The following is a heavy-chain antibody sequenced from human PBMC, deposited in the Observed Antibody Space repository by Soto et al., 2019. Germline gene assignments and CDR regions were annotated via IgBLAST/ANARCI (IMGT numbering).Heavy chain of an antibody. V-gene: IGHV3-30-3*01. CDR1: GFTFSSYA. Sequence: QVQLVESGGGVVQPGRSLRLSCAASGFTFSSYAMHWVRQAPGKGLEWVAVISYDGSNKYYADSVKGRFTISRDNSKNTLYLQMNSLRAEHTAVYYCARGRGSMVRGWYFDLWGRGTLVTVSS. J-gene: IGHJ2*01. CDR3: ARGRGSMVRGWYFDL. CDR2: ISYDGSNK. D-gene: IGHD3-10*01.